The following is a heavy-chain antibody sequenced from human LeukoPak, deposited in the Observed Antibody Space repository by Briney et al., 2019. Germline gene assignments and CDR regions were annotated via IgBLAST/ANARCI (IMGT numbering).Heavy chain of an antibody. V-gene: IGHV4-59*08. J-gene: IGHJ4*02. CDR2: IFYSGST. Sequence: ASETLSLTCTVSGGSINDYSWSWIRQPPGRGLEWIGYIFYSGSTNYNPSLRGRVTISVDRSKNQFSLKLSSVTAADTAVYYCARHAGADSSSWYYFDYWGQGTLVTVSS. CDR1: GGSINDYS. CDR3: ARHAGADSSSWYYFDY. D-gene: IGHD6-13*01.